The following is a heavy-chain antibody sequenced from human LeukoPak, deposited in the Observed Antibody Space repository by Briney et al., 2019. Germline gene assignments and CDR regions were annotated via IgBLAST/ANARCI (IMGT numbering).Heavy chain of an antibody. CDR3: YYSNYVSY. V-gene: IGHV3-48*01. Sequence: GGSLRLSCAASGFTFSSYSMNWVRQAPGKGLEWVSYITSSSSTIYYADSVKGRFTISRDNAKNSLYLQMSSLRAEDTAVYYCYYSNYVSYWGQGTLVTVSS. J-gene: IGHJ4*02. CDR2: ITSSSSTI. D-gene: IGHD4-11*01. CDR1: GFTFSSYS.